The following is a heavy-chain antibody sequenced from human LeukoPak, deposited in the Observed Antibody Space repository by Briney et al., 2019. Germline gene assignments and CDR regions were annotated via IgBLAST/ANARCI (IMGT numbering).Heavy chain of an antibody. J-gene: IGHJ5*02. CDR3: VRASVGATAWFDP. V-gene: IGHV3-7*01. D-gene: IGHD1-26*01. Sequence: GGSLRLSCAASGFTFSTYWMSWVRQAPGKGLEWVANIKGDGSEKNYVGSVKGRFTISRDNAKNSLYLQMNSLRAEDTAVYYCVRASVGATAWFDPWGQGTLVIVSS. CDR2: IKGDGSEK. CDR1: GFTFSTYW.